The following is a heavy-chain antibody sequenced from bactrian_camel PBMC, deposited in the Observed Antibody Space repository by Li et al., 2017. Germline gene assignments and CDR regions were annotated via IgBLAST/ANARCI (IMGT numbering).Heavy chain of an antibody. CDR1: GYTYDTYC. Sequence: QLVESGGGSVQAGGSLRLSCAAPGYTYDTYCMGWFRQAPGKEREGLATIDSDGDAAYADSMKGRFTISRDNAKSTVYLQMNSLKSEDTALYYCTTGEPGEVAGTGALFGCWGQGTQVTVS. D-gene: IGHD6*01. CDR2: IDSDGDA. V-gene: IGHV3S10*01. CDR3: TTGEPGEVAGTGALFGC. J-gene: IGHJ6*01.